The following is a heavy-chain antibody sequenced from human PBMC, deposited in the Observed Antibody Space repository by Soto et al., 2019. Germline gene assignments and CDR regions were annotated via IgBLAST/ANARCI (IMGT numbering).Heavy chain of an antibody. CDR2: MNPNSGNT. CDR1: GYTFTSYD. D-gene: IGHD1-20*01. J-gene: IGHJ5*02. CDR3: ARVRGLRVTGTPGRFDP. V-gene: IGHV1-8*01. Sequence: QVQLVQSGAEVKKPGASVKVSCKASGYTFTSYDINWVRQATGQGLEWMGWMNPNSGNTGYAQKYQGRVTMTRNTCIRKAYMELRSLRSEDTAVYYCARVRGLRVTGTPGRFDPWGQGTLVTVSS.